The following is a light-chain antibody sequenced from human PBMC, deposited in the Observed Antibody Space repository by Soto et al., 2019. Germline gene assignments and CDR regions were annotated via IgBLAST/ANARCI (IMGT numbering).Light chain of an antibody. CDR2: DAS. CDR3: QQYGSSVT. Sequence: EIVLTQSPGTLSVSSGEGATLSCRASQFVTSGHLAWYQQKPGQAPRLLIYDASTRATGIPDRFSGSGSGTDFSITISRLEPEDFAVYYCQQYGSSVTFGQGTRLEIK. CDR1: QFVTSGH. J-gene: IGKJ5*01. V-gene: IGKV3-20*01.